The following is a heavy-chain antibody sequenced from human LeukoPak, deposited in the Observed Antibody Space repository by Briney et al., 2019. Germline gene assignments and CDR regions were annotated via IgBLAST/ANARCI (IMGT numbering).Heavy chain of an antibody. Sequence: SETLSLTCAATGYSISSGYNWGWIQQPRGKRLQWIGSMYHSGSTYSNPSLKSRVTISVDTSKNQFCLKLSSVTAADTAVYYCARGIRSGRPQYFDYWGQGTLVTVSS. D-gene: IGHD3-10*01. CDR3: ARGIRSGRPQYFDY. J-gene: IGHJ4*02. V-gene: IGHV4-38-2*01. CDR2: MYHSGST. CDR1: GYSISSGYN.